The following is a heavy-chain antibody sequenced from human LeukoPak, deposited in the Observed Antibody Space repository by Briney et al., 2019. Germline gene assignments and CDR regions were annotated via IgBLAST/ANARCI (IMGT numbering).Heavy chain of an antibody. Sequence: ASVKVSCKASGYTFTSYGISWVRQATGQGLEWMGWMNPNSGNTGYAQKFQGRVTITRNTSISTAYMELSSLRSEDTAVYYCARYGDYNYYYYMDVWGKGTTVTVSS. CDR3: ARYGDYNYYYYMDV. J-gene: IGHJ6*03. D-gene: IGHD4-17*01. V-gene: IGHV1-8*03. CDR2: MNPNSGNT. CDR1: GYTFTSYG.